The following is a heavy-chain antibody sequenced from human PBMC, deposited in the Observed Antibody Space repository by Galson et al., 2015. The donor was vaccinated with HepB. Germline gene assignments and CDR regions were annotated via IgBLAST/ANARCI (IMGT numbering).Heavy chain of an antibody. J-gene: IGHJ6*02. CDR1: GFTFSSYS. CDR3: FAARPYYYYYGMDV. CDR2: ISSSSSYI. D-gene: IGHD6-6*01. V-gene: IGHV3-21*01. Sequence: SLRLSCAASGFTFSSYSMNWVRQAPGKGLEWVSSISSSSSYIYYADSVKGRFTISRDNAKNSLYLQMNSLRAEDTAVYYCFAARPYYYYYGMDVWGQGTTVTVSS.